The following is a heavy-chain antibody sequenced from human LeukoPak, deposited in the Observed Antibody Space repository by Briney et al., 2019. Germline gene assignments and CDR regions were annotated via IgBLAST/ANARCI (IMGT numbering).Heavy chain of an antibody. V-gene: IGHV4-34*01. CDR1: GGSFSGYY. Sequence: SETLSLTCAVYGGSFSGYYWSWICQPPGKGLEWIGEINHSGSTNYNPSLKSRVTISVDTSKNQFSLKLSSVTAADTAVYYCARRYCSGGSCYRGYNWFDPWGQGTLVTVSS. J-gene: IGHJ5*02. CDR3: ARRYCSGGSCYRGYNWFDP. D-gene: IGHD2-15*01. CDR2: INHSGST.